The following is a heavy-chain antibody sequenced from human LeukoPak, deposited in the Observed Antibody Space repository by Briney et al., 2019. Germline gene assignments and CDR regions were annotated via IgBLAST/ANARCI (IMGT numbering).Heavy chain of an antibody. CDR1: GGSISSSSYY. V-gene: IGHV4-39*07. J-gene: IGHJ4*02. CDR2: IYYSGST. Sequence: LETLSLTCTVSGGSISSSSYYWGWIRQPPGKGLEWIGSIYYSGSTYYNPSLKSRVTISVDTSKNQFSLKLSSVTAADTAVYYCARVVVTAITPPYYFDYWGQGTLVTVSS. D-gene: IGHD2-21*02. CDR3: ARVVVTAITPPYYFDY.